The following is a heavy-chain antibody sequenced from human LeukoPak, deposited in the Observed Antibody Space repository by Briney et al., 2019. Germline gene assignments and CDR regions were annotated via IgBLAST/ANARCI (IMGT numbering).Heavy chain of an antibody. CDR1: GFTFSSYT. CDR3: ARDPNWGSGY. J-gene: IGHJ4*02. V-gene: IGHV3-23*01. D-gene: IGHD7-27*01. Sequence: GGSLRLACATSGFTFSSYTMIWVRQAPGRGLEWVSIIGASGGDIHYADSVKGRFSISRDNPKNTLTLQMNSLRVDDTAVYYCARDPNWGSGYWGQGTLVTVSS. CDR2: IGASGGDI.